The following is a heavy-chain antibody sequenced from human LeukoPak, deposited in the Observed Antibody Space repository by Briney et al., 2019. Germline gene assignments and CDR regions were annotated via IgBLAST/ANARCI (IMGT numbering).Heavy chain of an antibody. D-gene: IGHD3-9*01. J-gene: IGHJ1*01. CDR1: GGSFSGYY. CDR2: INHSGST. CDR3: ARGAHVLRYFDWSAGVTEYFQP. V-gene: IGHV4-34*01. Sequence: PSETLSLTCAVYGGSFSGYYWSWIRQPPGKGLEWIGEINHSGSTNYNPSLKSRVTISVDTSKNQFSLKLSSVTAADTAVYYCARGAHVLRYFDWSAGVTEYFQPWGQGTLVTVSS.